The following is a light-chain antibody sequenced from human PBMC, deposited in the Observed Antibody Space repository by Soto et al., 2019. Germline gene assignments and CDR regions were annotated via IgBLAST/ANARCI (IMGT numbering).Light chain of an antibody. CDR1: QGISSN. J-gene: IGKJ1*01. V-gene: IGKV1-9*01. Sequence: QLTQSPSSLSASVGDSVTITCRASQGISSNLAWYQQKPGRAPKLLIFGASTLQSGVPSRFIGSGSGTDFTLTISSLQPEDYATYFCQKLNAYPPWTFGHGTKVEIK. CDR2: GAS. CDR3: QKLNAYPPWT.